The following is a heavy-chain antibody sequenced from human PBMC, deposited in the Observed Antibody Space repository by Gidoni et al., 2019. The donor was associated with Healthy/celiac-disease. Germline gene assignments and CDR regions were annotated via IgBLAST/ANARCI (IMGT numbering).Heavy chain of an antibody. CDR2: ISWKSGSI. Sequence: EVQLVESGGGLVQPGRSLRLSCAASGFTFDDYAMHWVRQAPGKGLEWVSGISWKSGSIGYADSVKGRFTISRDNAKNSLYLQMNSLRAEDTALYYCAKARSLYGICDYWGQGTLVTVSS. CDR1: GFTFDDYA. CDR3: AKARSLYGICDY. J-gene: IGHJ4*02. V-gene: IGHV3-9*01. D-gene: IGHD3-10*01.